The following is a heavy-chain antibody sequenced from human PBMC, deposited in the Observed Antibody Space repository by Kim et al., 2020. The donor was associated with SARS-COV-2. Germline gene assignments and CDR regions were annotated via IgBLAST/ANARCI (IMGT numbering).Heavy chain of an antibody. D-gene: IGHD6-19*01. CDR3: AKDMRSAVAGPTGFDY. J-gene: IGHJ4*01. Sequence: GGSLRLSCAASGFTFDDYAMHWVRQAPGKGLEWVSGISWNSGSIGYADSVKGRFTISRDNAKNSLYLQMNSLRAEDTALYYCAKDMRSAVAGPTGFDYWG. CDR1: GFTFDDYA. CDR2: ISWNSGSI. V-gene: IGHV3-9*01.